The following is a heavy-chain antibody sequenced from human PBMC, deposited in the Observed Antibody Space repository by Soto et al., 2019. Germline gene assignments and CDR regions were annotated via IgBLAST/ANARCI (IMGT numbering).Heavy chain of an antibody. V-gene: IGHV3-66*01. J-gene: IGHJ5*02. D-gene: IGHD3-9*01. CDR2: IYSGDST. CDR1: GFTVSSNY. Sequence: GGSLRLSCAASGFTVSSNYMSWVRQAPGKGLEWVSVIYSGDSTYYADSVKGRFTISRDNSKNTLYLQMNSLRAEDTAVYYCARGLRYFDWFGNWFDPWGQGTLVTVSS. CDR3: ARGLRYFDWFGNWFDP.